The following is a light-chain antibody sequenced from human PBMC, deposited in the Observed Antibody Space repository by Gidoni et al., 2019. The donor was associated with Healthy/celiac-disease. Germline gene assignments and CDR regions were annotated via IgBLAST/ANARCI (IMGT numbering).Light chain of an antibody. CDR2: QDS. CDR3: QAWDSSSYV. V-gene: IGLV3-1*01. Sequence: SYELTPPPSVSVSPGTTASIPCPGDKLGDKYACWYQQKPGQSPVLVIYQDSKRPSGIPERFSGSNSGNTATLTISGTQPMDEADYYCQAWDSSSYVFGTGTKVT. CDR1: KLGDKY. J-gene: IGLJ1*01.